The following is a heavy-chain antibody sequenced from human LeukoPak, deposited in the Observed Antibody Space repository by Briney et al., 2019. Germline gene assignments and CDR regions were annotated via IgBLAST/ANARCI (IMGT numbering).Heavy chain of an antibody. D-gene: IGHD6-19*01. CDR3: ARDYIHSSGWGGYYYGMDV. V-gene: IGHV3-7*03. CDR1: GFTFTMYW. Sequence: GGSLRLSCAASGFTFTMYWMNWVRQAPGKGLEWVANINQDGSEQYYVDSVKGRFTISRDNAKNSLYLQMNSLRAEDTAVYYCARDYIHSSGWGGYYYGMDVWGQGTTVTVSS. J-gene: IGHJ6*02. CDR2: INQDGSEQ.